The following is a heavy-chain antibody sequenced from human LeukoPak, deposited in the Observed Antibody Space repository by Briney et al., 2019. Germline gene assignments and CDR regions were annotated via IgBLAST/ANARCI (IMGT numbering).Heavy chain of an antibody. CDR3: ARSRAETVPVWGSYRHHDAFDI. CDR1: GYSFTNYW. CDR2: IYPGDSDT. D-gene: IGHD3-16*02. Sequence: GESLKISCKGSGYSFTNYWIGWVRQMPGKSLEWMGIIYPGDSDTTYKPSFQGQVTISADKSISTAYLQWSSLKASDTTMYYCARSRAETVPVWGSYRHHDAFDIWGQGTMVTVSS. V-gene: IGHV5-51*01. J-gene: IGHJ3*02.